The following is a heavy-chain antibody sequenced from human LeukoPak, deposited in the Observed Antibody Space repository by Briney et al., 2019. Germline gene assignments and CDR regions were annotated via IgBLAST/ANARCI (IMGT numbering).Heavy chain of an antibody. Sequence: SVKVSCKASGGTFSSYAISWVRQAPGQGLEWMGGIIPIFGTANYAQKSQGGVTITADESTSTAYMELSSLRSEDTAVYYCARNAGYCSSTSCRWFDPWGQGTLVTVSS. CDR2: IIPIFGTA. J-gene: IGHJ5*02. CDR3: ARNAGYCSSTSCRWFDP. V-gene: IGHV1-69*13. CDR1: GGTFSSYA. D-gene: IGHD2-2*01.